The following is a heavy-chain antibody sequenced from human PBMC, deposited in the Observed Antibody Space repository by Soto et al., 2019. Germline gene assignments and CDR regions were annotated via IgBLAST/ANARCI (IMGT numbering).Heavy chain of an antibody. J-gene: IGHJ6*02. CDR1: GDSISRSSHY. Sequence: SETLSLTCTVSGDSISRSSHYWGWIRQPPGKGLEWIGSVHITGRTYYNPSLKSRVTISVDTSKNQFSLKLSSVTAADTAVYYCARDFTDSSGPTLGMGVWGQGTTVTVSS. CDR3: ARDFTDSSGPTLGMGV. CDR2: VHITGRT. D-gene: IGHD6-19*01. V-gene: IGHV4-39*07.